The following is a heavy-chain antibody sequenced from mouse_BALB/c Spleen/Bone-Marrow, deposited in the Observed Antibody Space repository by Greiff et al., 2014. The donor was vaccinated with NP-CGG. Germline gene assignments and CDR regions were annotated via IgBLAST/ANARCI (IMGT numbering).Heavy chain of an antibody. CDR2: IDPANGNT. J-gene: IGHJ2*01. Sequence: VQLQQSGAELVKPGASVKLSCKASGFTFTGYCMHWVKQRPGQGLEWIGRIDPANGNTKYDPKFKGKATLTADTSSNTAYLQPSGLTSEDTAVYCCARYSYGYSLDYWGQGTTLTVSS. D-gene: IGHD1-1*01. CDR3: ARYSYGYSLDY. CDR1: GFTFTGYC. V-gene: IGHV14-3*02.